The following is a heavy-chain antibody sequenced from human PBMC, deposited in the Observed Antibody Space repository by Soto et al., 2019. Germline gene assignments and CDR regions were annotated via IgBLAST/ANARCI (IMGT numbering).Heavy chain of an antibody. Sequence: QVQLVQSGAEVKKPGSSVKVSFKASGGTFSSYTISWVRQAPGQGLEWMGRIIPILGIPNYAQKFQGRVTITADKSTSTAYMELSSLRSEDTAVYYGARFFGSYGMDVWGQGTTVTVSS. J-gene: IGHJ6*02. V-gene: IGHV1-69*02. CDR2: IIPILGIP. CDR1: GGTFSSYT. D-gene: IGHD3-10*01. CDR3: ARFFGSYGMDV.